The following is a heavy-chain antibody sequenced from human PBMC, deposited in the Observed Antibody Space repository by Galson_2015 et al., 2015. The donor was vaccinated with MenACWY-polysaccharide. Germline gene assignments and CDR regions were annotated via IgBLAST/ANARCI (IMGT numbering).Heavy chain of an antibody. V-gene: IGHV3-48*02. Sequence: YADSVKGRFTISSDNAGNSLYLQMNSLRNEDTALYYCARDSGTAGADDFWGQGTLVTVSS. CDR3: ARDSGTAGADDF. D-gene: IGHD6-13*01. J-gene: IGHJ4*02.